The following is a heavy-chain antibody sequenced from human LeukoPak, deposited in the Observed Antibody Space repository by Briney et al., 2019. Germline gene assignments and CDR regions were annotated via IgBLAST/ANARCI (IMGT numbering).Heavy chain of an antibody. CDR1: GFTFSRFG. V-gene: IGHV3-48*04. CDR3: ARKTGTTGEAFDY. Sequence: GGSLRLSCAASGFTFSRFGMNWVRQAPGKGLEWISYISSSSSAIYYADSVKGRFTISRDNAENSLYLQMNSLRAEDTAVYYCARKTGTTGEAFDYWGQGTQVTVSS. CDR2: ISSSSSAI. J-gene: IGHJ4*02. D-gene: IGHD1-1*01.